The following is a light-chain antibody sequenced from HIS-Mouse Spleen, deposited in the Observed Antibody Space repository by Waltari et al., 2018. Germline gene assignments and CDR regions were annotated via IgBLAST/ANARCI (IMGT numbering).Light chain of an antibody. CDR2: DAY. Sequence: DIQMTQSPYSLSASVGDRVTITCQANQDISNYLNWYQQKPGKDPKRLIYDAYNLDTGVPSRFSGSRSGTDFTITISSLQPEDIATYYCQQYDNLPFGGGTKVEIK. CDR3: QQYDNLP. CDR1: QDISNY. J-gene: IGKJ4*01. V-gene: IGKV1-33*01.